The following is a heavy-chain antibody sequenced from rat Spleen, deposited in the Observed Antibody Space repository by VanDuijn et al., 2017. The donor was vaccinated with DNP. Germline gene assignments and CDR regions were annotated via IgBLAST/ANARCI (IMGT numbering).Heavy chain of an antibody. CDR2: ISYDGGNT. CDR3: ARPNYYSSYMGDFDY. Sequence: EVQLVESGGGLVQPGRSLKLSCAASGFTFRNSGMAWVRQGPTRGLEWVASISYDGGNTYYRDSVKGRFTISRDNAKSTLYLQMDSLRSEDTATYYCARPNYYSSYMGDFDYWGQGVMVTVSS. D-gene: IGHD1-2*01. V-gene: IGHV5S13*01. CDR1: GFTFRNSG. J-gene: IGHJ2*01.